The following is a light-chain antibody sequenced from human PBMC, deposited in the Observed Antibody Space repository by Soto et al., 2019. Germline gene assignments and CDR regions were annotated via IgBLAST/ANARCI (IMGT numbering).Light chain of an antibody. V-gene: IGLV4-69*01. Sequence: QSVLTQSPSASASLGASVKLTCTLSSGHNNYAIAWHQQQPDKGPRFLMRLNSDGSHNKGDGIPDRFSGSSSGAERYLTISSLQYEDEGDYYCQTWGTDIHVEFGGGTKLTVL. CDR3: QTWGTDIHVE. J-gene: IGLJ2*01. CDR1: SGHNNYA. CDR2: LNSDGSH.